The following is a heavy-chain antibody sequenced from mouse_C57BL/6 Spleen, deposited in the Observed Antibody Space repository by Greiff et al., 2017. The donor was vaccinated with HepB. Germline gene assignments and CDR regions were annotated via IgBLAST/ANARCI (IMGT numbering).Heavy chain of an antibody. CDR3: ARPDDGRYAMDY. V-gene: IGHV5-17*01. CDR2: ISSGSSTI. CDR1: GFTFSDYG. D-gene: IGHD2-3*01. Sequence: EVHLVESGGGLVKPGGSLKLSCAASGFTFSDYGMHWVRQAPEKGLEWVAYISSGSSTIYYADTVKGRFTISRDNAKNTLFLQMTSLRSEDTAMYYCARPDDGRYAMDYWGQGTSVTVSS. J-gene: IGHJ4*01.